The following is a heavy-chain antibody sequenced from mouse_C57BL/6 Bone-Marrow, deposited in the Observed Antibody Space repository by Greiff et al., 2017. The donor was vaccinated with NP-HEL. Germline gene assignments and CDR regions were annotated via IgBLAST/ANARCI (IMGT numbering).Heavy chain of an antibody. D-gene: IGHD1-1*01. J-gene: IGHJ2*01. CDR1: GYTFTSYW. CDR3: ARVGYYGSSYYYDY. Sequence: QVQLQQPGAELVKPGASVKMSCKASGYTFTSYWITWVKQRPGQGLEWIGDIYPGSGSTNYNEKFKSKATLTVDTSSSTAYMQLSSLTSEDSAVYYCARVGYYGSSYYYDYWGKGTTLTVAT. V-gene: IGHV1-55*01. CDR2: IYPGSGST.